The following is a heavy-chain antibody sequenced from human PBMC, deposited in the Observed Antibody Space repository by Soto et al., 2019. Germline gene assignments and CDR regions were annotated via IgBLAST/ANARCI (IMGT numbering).Heavy chain of an antibody. CDR1: GFTFSSYS. CDR2: ITSSSNYI. D-gene: IGHD6-19*01. CDR3: ARDLALYSSGWYGT. V-gene: IGHV3-21*01. Sequence: PVGSVRLSCAVSGFTFSSYSMNWVRQAPGKGLEWVSSITSSSNYIYYADSVKGRFTISRDNAKNSLYLQMNSLRAEDTAVYYCARDLALYSSGWYGTWGQGTLVTV. J-gene: IGHJ5*02.